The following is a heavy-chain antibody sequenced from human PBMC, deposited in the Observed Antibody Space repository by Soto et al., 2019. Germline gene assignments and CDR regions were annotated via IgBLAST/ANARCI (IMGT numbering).Heavy chain of an antibody. Sequence: PGGSLRLSCAASGFTFSSYGMHWVRQAPGKGLEWVAVIWYDGSNKYYADSVKGRFTISRDNSKNTLYLQMNSLRAEDTAVYYCARDLQRYFDCSPGYWGQGTLVTV. CDR1: GFTFSSYG. CDR2: IWYDGSNK. CDR3: ARDLQRYFDCSPGY. J-gene: IGHJ4*02. D-gene: IGHD3-9*01. V-gene: IGHV3-33*01.